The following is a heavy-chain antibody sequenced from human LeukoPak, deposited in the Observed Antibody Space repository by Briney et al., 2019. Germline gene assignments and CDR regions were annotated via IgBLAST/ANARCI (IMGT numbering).Heavy chain of an antibody. Sequence: GGSLRLSCAASGFTFSDYWMHWVRQAPGKGLVWVSRINGDGTTTIYADSVKGRSTISRDNAENTMYLQMNSLRVEDTAVYYCTRRVSATRWFDPWGQGTLVTVSS. D-gene: IGHD2-15*01. CDR2: INGDGTTT. V-gene: IGHV3-74*01. J-gene: IGHJ5*02. CDR1: GFTFSDYW. CDR3: TRRVSATRWFDP.